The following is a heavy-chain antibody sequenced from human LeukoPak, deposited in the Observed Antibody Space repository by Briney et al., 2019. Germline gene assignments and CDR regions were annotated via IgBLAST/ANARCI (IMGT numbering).Heavy chain of an antibody. V-gene: IGHV4-34*01. CDR2: INHSGGT. J-gene: IGHJ4*02. D-gene: IGHD1-20*01. Sequence: PSETLSLTCAVYGGSFSGYYWSWIRQPPGKGLEWIGEINHSGGTNYNPSLKSRVTISVDTSKNQFSLKLSSVTAADTAVYYCARGGRYNWKRIDYWGQGTLVTVSS. CDR1: GGSFSGYY. CDR3: ARGGRYNWKRIDY.